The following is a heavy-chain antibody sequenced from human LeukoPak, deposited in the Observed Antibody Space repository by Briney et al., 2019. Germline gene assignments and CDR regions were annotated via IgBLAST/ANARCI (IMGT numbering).Heavy chain of an antibody. V-gene: IGHV4-31*03. CDR1: GGSISSGGYY. J-gene: IGHJ6*02. D-gene: IGHD6-13*01. CDR3: ARVEAAAGYGMDV. CDR2: IYYSGST. Sequence: IPSQTLSLTCTVSGGSISSGGYYWSWIRQHPGKGLEWIGYIYYSGSTYYNPSLKSRVTISVDTSKNQFSLKLSSVTAADTAVYYCARVEAAAGYGMDVWGQGTTVTVSS.